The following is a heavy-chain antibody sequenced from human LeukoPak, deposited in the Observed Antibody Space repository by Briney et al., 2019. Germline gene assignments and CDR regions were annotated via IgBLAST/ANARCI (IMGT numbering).Heavy chain of an antibody. CDR1: GFTFTTYG. V-gene: IGHV3-33*01. J-gene: IGHJ4*02. CDR3: ARVQPYDSSGYSVKAHDY. CDR2: IWYDGIKT. Sequence: GGSLRLSCTASGFTFTTYGFHWVRQAPGKGLEWVAVIWYDGIKTYYGESVKGRFIISRDNPERTVYLQMNSLRAEDTAVYFCARVQPYDSSGYSVKAHDYWGQGTLVTVSS. D-gene: IGHD3-22*01.